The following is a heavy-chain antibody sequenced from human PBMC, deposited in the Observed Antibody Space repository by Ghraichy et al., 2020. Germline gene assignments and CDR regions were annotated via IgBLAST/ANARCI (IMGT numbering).Heavy chain of an antibody. CDR3: ARVSSGSYWGYYYYYYGMDV. Sequence: ASVKVSCKASGYTFTSYYMHWVRQAPGQGLEWMGIINPSGGSTSYAQKFQGRVTMTRDTSTSTVYMELSSLRSEDTAVYYCARVSSGSYWGYYYYYYGMDVWGQGTTVTFSS. V-gene: IGHV1-46*01. J-gene: IGHJ6*02. CDR1: GYTFTSYY. CDR2: INPSGGST. D-gene: IGHD1-26*01.